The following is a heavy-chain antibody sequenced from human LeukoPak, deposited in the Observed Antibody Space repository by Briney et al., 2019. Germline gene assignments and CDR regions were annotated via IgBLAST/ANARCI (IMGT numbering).Heavy chain of an antibody. V-gene: IGHV1-2*02. CDR3: AREGPASSGWYKVFDY. Sequence: ASVKVSCKASGYTFTGYYMHWVRQAPGQGLEWMGWINPNSGGTNYAQKFQGRVTMTRDTSIGTAYMELSRLRSDDTAVYYCAREGPASSGWYKVFDYWGQGTLVTVSS. J-gene: IGHJ4*02. CDR1: GYTFTGYY. CDR2: INPNSGGT. D-gene: IGHD6-19*01.